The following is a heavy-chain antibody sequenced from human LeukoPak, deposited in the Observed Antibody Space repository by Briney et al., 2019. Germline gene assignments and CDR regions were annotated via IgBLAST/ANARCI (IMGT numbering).Heavy chain of an antibody. CDR3: ARGDYGEDTNWFDP. Sequence: ASVKVSCKASGYTFTGYYMHWVRQAPGQGLEWMGWINPNSGDTNYAQKFQGRVTMTRDTSISTAYMELSSLRSEDTAVYYCARGDYGEDTNWFDPWGQGTLVTVSS. CDR1: GYTFTGYY. J-gene: IGHJ5*02. D-gene: IGHD4/OR15-4a*01. V-gene: IGHV1-2*02. CDR2: INPNSGDT.